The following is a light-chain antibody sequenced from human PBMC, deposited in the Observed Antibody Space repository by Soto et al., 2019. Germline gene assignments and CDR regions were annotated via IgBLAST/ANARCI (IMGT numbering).Light chain of an antibody. CDR3: SSYTSSSTLGYV. CDR2: EVS. J-gene: IGLJ1*01. Sequence: QSVLTQPASVSGSPGQSITISCTGTSSDVGGYNYVSWYQQHPGKAPKLMIYEVSNRPSGVSNRFSGSKSGNTASLTISGLQAEDEAEYYCSSYTSSSTLGYVFGTGTKLTVL. V-gene: IGLV2-14*01. CDR1: SSDVGGYNY.